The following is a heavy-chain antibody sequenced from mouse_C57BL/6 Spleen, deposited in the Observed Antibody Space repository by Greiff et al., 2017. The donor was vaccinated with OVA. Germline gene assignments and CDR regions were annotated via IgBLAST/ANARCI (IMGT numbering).Heavy chain of an antibody. V-gene: IGHV1-50*01. CDR1: GYTFTSYW. CDR2: IDPSDSYT. CDR3: ARSSNYVVDY. J-gene: IGHJ2*01. D-gene: IGHD2-5*01. Sequence: QVQLQQPGAELVKPGASVKLSCKASGYTFTSYWMQWVKQRPGQGLEWIGEIDPSDSYTNYNQKFKGKATLTVDTSSSTAYMQLNSLTSEDSAVYYYARSSNYVVDYWGQGTTLTVSS.